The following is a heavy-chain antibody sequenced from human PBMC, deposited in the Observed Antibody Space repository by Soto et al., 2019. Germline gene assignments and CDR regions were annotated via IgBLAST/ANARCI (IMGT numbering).Heavy chain of an antibody. CDR1: GYTFTSYY. Sequence: QVQLVQSGAEVKKPGASVKVSCKASGYTFTSYYMHWVRQAPGQGLEWMGIINPSGGSTSYAQKFQGRVTMTRDTSTRTVYMELSSLRSEDTAVYYCARDLVGCCSGGSWGYFDYWGQGTLVTVSS. CDR2: INPSGGST. D-gene: IGHD2-15*01. V-gene: IGHV1-46*01. CDR3: ARDLVGCCSGGSWGYFDY. J-gene: IGHJ4*02.